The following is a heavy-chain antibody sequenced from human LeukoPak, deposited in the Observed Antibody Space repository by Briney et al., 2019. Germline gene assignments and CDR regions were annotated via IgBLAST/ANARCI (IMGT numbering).Heavy chain of an antibody. CDR1: GGSISSYY. Sequence: SETLSLTCTVSGGSISSYYWSWIRQPPGKGLEWIGYIYYSGSTNYNPSLKSRVTISVDTSKNQFSLKLSSVTAADTAVYYCARQPYYYDSSGYPHWGQGTLVTVSA. CDR2: IYYSGST. J-gene: IGHJ1*01. CDR3: ARQPYYYDSSGYPH. V-gene: IGHV4-59*08. D-gene: IGHD3-22*01.